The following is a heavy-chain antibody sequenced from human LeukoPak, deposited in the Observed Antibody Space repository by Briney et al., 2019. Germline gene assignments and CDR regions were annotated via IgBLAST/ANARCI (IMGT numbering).Heavy chain of an antibody. J-gene: IGHJ4*02. Sequence: GGSLRLSCAASGFTFISYAMNWVRQAPGKGLEWVSAIIGSGGSTYYADSVKGRFTISRDNSKNTLYLQMNSLRAEDTAVYYCAKGPGTYNWNYVGYWGQGTLVTVSS. CDR1: GFTFISYA. V-gene: IGHV3-23*01. CDR3: AKGPGTYNWNYVGY. CDR2: IIGSGGST. D-gene: IGHD1-20*01.